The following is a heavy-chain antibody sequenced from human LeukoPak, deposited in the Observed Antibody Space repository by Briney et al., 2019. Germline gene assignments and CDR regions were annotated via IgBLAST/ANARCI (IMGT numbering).Heavy chain of an antibody. J-gene: IGHJ6*02. CDR2: ISGSGSST. CDR3: VRDGNRGYDMDV. V-gene: IGHV3-23*01. CDR1: GFTFSSYA. D-gene: IGHD3-10*01. Sequence: GGSLRLSCAASGFTFSSYAMSWVRQAPGKGLEWVSAISGSGSSTYYADSVKGRFTISGDIATNSVYLQMNSLRAEDTALYYCVRDGNRGYDMDVWGQGTAVTVSS.